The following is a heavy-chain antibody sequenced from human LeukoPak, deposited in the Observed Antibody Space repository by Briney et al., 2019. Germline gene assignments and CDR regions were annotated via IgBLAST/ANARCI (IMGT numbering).Heavy chain of an antibody. V-gene: IGHV3-11*04. D-gene: IGHD3-10*02. CDR1: GGSISSSSYY. Sequence: LSLTCTVSGGSISSSSYYWGWIRQPPGKGLEWVSYISSSGSTIYYADSVKGRFTISRDNAKNSLYLQMNSLRAEDTAVYYCAELGITMIGGVWGKGTTVTISS. CDR3: AELGITMIGGV. J-gene: IGHJ6*04. CDR2: ISSSGSTI.